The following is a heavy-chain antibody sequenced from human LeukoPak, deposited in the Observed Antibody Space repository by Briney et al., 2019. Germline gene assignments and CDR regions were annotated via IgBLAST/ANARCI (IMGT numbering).Heavy chain of an antibody. D-gene: IGHD3-9*01. CDR1: GFTFSSYS. V-gene: IGHV3-21*01. Sequence: TGGSLRLSCAASGFTFSSYSMNWVRQAPAKGLEWVSSISSSSSYIYYADSVKGRFTISRDNAKNSLYLQMNSLRAEDTAVYYCARRTGYDILTGYHLYYFDYWGQGTLVTVSS. CDR2: ISSSSSYI. CDR3: ARRTGYDILTGYHLYYFDY. J-gene: IGHJ4*02.